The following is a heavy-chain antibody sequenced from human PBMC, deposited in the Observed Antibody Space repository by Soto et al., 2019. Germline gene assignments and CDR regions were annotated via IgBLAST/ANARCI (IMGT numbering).Heavy chain of an antibody. D-gene: IGHD3-22*01. V-gene: IGHV3-30*18. CDR3: ANPWGGPWYYYDSSGFP. Sequence: GGSLRLSCAASGFTFSSYGMHWVRQAPGKGLEWVAVISYDGSNKYYADSVKGRFTISRDNSKNTLYLQMNSLRAEDTAVYYCANPWGGPWYYYDSSGFPWGQGTLVTVSS. CDR2: ISYDGSNK. J-gene: IGHJ4*02. CDR1: GFTFSSYG.